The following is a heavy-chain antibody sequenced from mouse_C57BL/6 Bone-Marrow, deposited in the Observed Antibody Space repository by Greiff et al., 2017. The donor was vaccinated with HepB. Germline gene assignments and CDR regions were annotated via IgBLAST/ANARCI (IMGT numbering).Heavy chain of an antibody. J-gene: IGHJ3*01. D-gene: IGHD2-4*01. CDR3: ARYDYAVPFAY. Sequence: VKVVESGAELARPGASVKLSCKASGYTFTSYGISWVKQRTGQGLEWIGEIYPRSGNTYYNEKFKGKATLTADKSSSTAYMELRSLTSEDSAVYFCARYDYAVPFAYWGQGTLVTVSA. CDR1: GYTFTSYG. CDR2: IYPRSGNT. V-gene: IGHV1-81*01.